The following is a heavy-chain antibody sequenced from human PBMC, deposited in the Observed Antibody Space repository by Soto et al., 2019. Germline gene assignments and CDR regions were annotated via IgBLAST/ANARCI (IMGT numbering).Heavy chain of an antibody. CDR3: ASRRPLDY. V-gene: IGHV3-66*01. CDR1: GVTVSSHY. CDR2: IYSGGST. J-gene: IGHJ4*02. Sequence: VFMRVSCAAAGVTVSSHYMSWVRQAPGKGLEWVSVIYSGGSTYYADSVKGRFTISRDNSKNTLYLQMNSLRAEDTAVYYCASRRPLDYWGQGTLVTVSS.